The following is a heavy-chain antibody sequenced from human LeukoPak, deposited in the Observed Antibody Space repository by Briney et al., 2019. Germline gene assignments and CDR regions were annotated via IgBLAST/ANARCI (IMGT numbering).Heavy chain of an antibody. CDR1: GGSISSYY. J-gene: IGHJ4*02. CDR2: IYSSGST. Sequence: SETVSLTCTVSGGSISSYYWSRIRQPPGKGLEWIGYIYSSGSTKYSPSLKSRVAISLDTSKNDFSLRLSSVTAADTAVYYCARDRGYGGIFDYWGQGTLVTVYS. D-gene: IGHD4-23*01. V-gene: IGHV4-59*13. CDR3: ARDRGYGGIFDY.